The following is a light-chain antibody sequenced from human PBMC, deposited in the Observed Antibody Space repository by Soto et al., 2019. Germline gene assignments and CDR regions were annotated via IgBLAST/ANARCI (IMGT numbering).Light chain of an antibody. CDR2: GAS. V-gene: IGKV3-20*01. J-gene: IGKJ1*01. CDR1: QSVASLH. CDR3: QLYGSLPWE. Sequence: EIVMTQSPATLSVSPGERATLACRASQSVASLHLAWYQQKPGQAPRLLIFGASSRATGIPDKFSGSGSGTDFTLTSSGQERDGFAVYYCQLYGSLPWEFGEGTKVDIK.